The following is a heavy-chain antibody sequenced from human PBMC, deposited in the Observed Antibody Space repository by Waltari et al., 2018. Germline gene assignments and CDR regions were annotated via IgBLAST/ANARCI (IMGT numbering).Heavy chain of an antibody. V-gene: IGHV3-73*01. CDR1: GFTFSGSA. J-gene: IGHJ4*02. D-gene: IGHD6-19*01. CDR3: TRVEQWLTPFDD. CDR2: IKSKANSYAT. Sequence: EVQLVESGGGLVQPGGSLKLSCAASGFTFSGSAMHWVRQASGKVREGVGHIKSKANSYATAYAASVKGRFTISRDDSKNTAYLQMNSLKTEDTAVYYCTRVEQWLTPFDDWGQGTLVTVSS.